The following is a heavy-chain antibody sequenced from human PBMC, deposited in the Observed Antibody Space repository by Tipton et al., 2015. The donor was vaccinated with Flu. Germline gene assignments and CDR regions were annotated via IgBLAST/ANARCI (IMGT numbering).Heavy chain of an antibody. CDR3: ARLSYYDVDLKNFYFDY. J-gene: IGHJ4*02. CDR1: SGSIRSTNYF. CDR2: IYPSGTT. Sequence: TLSLTCTVSSGSIRSTNYFCAWIRQPPGKRLELIGRIYPSGTTYYNPSLKSRVTISVDTSKSHFSLMLRSGTAADTAVYYCARLSYYDVDLKNFYFDYWGQGALVTVSS. D-gene: IGHD3-10*02. V-gene: IGHV4-39*01.